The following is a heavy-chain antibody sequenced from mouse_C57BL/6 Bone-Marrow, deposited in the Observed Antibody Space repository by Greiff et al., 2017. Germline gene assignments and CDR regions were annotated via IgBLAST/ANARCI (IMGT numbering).Heavy chain of an antibody. CDR3: ARGWLLRPYYAMDY. D-gene: IGHD2-3*01. V-gene: IGHV5-17*01. CDR1: GFTFSDYG. Sequence: EVMLVESGGGLVKPGGSLKLSCAASGFTFSDYGMHWVRQAPEKGLEWVAYISSGSSNIYYADTVKGRFTISRDNAKNTLFLQMTSLRSEDTAMYYCARGWLLRPYYAMDYWGQGTSVTVSS. J-gene: IGHJ4*01. CDR2: ISSGSSNI.